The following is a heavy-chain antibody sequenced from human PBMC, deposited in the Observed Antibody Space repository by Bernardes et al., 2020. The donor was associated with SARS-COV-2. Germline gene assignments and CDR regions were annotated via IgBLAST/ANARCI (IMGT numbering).Heavy chain of an antibody. J-gene: IGHJ4*02. D-gene: IGHD7-27*01. CDR1: GYTFTSSD. Sequence: SWKVSCKASGYTFTSSDINWVRQATGQGLEWMGWMNPYSGNTGHAQKFQGRVTMTRNTSISTAYMELSSLRSEDAAVYYCAGGANWVFDYWGQGTLVTVSS. V-gene: IGHV1-8*01. CDR2: MNPYSGNT. CDR3: AGGANWVFDY.